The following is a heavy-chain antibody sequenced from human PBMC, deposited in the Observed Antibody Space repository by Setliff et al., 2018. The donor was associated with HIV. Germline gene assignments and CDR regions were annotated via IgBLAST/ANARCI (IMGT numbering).Heavy chain of an antibody. CDR3: AAVFTGEPGRSLDY. D-gene: IGHD1-26*01. J-gene: IGHJ4*02. CDR1: GFTFISST. CDR2: ISSSGSYI. Sequence: TGGSLRLSCTVSGFTFISSTMNWVRQAPGKGLEWVASISSSGSYIHYADSLKGRFTISRDNAKNSQYLLMSDLRAEDTAVHYCAAVFTGEPGRSLDYWGQGTPVTVSS. V-gene: IGHV3-21*01.